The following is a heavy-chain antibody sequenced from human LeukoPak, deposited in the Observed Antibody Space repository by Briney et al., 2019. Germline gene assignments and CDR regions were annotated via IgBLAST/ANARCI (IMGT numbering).Heavy chain of an antibody. J-gene: IGHJ3*02. CDR3: ARTSYLDDYVWGSYRYDAFDI. V-gene: IGHV1-46*01. CDR1: GYTFTSYG. CDR2: INPSGGST. D-gene: IGHD3-16*02. Sequence: ASVKVSCKASGYTFTSYGISWVRQAPGQGLEWMGIINPSGGSTSYAQKFQGRVTMTRDMSTSTVYMELSSLRSEDTAVYYCARTSYLDDYVWGSYRYDAFDIWGQGTMVTVSS.